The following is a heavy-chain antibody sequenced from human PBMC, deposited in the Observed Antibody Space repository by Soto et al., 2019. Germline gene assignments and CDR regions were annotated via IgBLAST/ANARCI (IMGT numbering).Heavy chain of an antibody. CDR1: GFTFSSYS. CDR2: ISSSSSYI. Sequence: PVGSLRLSCAASGFTFSSYSMNWVRQAPGKGLEWVSSISSSSSYIYYADSVKGRFTISRDNAKSSLYLQMNSLRAEDTAVYYCTRVSGYYYFDYWGQGTLVSVSS. D-gene: IGHD3-9*01. J-gene: IGHJ4*02. V-gene: IGHV3-21*01. CDR3: TRVSGYYYFDY.